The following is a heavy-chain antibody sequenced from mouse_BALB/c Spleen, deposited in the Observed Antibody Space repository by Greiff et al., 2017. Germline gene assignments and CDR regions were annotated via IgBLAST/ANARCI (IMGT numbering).Heavy chain of an antibody. CDR1: GYSFTSYW. Sequence: VQLQQPGAELVRPGASVKLSCKASGYSFTSYWMNWVKQRPGQGLEWIGMIHPSDSETRLNQKFKGKAKLTAVTSTSTAYMELSSLTNEDSAVYYCTSGDGNYEYYFDYWGQGTTLTVSS. V-gene: IGHV1S127*01. CDR2: IHPSDSET. CDR3: TSGDGNYEYYFDY. D-gene: IGHD2-1*01. J-gene: IGHJ2*01.